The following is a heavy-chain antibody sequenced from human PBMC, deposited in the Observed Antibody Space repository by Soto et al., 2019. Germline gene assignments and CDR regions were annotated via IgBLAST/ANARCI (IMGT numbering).Heavy chain of an antibody. CDR3: ARGNGGNYPYYYYGMDV. D-gene: IGHD4-4*01. CDR2: IIPIFGTA. CDR1: GGTFSSYA. Sequence: SVKVSCKASGGTFSSYAISWVRQAPGQGLEWMGGIIPIFGTANYAQKFQGRVTITADESTSTAYMELSSLRSEDTAVYYCARGNGGNYPYYYYGMDVWGQGTTVTVSS. V-gene: IGHV1-69*13. J-gene: IGHJ6*02.